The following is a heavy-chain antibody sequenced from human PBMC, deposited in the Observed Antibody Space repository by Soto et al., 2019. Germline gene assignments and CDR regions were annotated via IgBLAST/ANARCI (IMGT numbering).Heavy chain of an antibody. CDR2: VKRKTNGGTT. CDR3: ATCYGSGTDCQEDYLAF. D-gene: IGHD3-10*01. Sequence: PGLPHRLRCAACGLTLISAWMSWLSQAPGKGLEWVGRVKRKTNGGTTDYAAPVKDRFNISRDDSKNTLYLQMNNLKTEDTSVYYCATCYGSGTDCQEDYLAFWGQGTPVTVSS. CDR1: GLTLISAW. J-gene: IGHJ4*02. V-gene: IGHV3-15*01.